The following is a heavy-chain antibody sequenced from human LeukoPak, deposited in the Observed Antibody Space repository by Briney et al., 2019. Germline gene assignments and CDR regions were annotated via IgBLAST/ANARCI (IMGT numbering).Heavy chain of an antibody. CDR2: IDPSGGST. CDR1: GYTFTSYY. V-gene: IGHV1-46*01. Sequence: ASVTVSCKASGYTFTSYYMHWVRQAPGQGLEWMGIIDPSGGSTNYAQKFQGRVTVTRDTSTSTVYMELSSLRSEDTAVYYCARWIHLFQCFDYWGQGTLVTVSS. D-gene: IGHD5-18*01. J-gene: IGHJ4*02. CDR3: ARWIHLFQCFDY.